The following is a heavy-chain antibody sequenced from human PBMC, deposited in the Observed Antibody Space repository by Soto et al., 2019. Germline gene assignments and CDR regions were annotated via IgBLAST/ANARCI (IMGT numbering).Heavy chain of an antibody. CDR1: GGSITNGDYY. V-gene: IGHV4-31*03. D-gene: IGHD2-2*01. CDR3: ARDAPGEATY. J-gene: IGHJ4*02. Sequence: QVQLQESGPGLVRPSQTLSLTCTVSGGSITNGDYYWNWIRQHPGKGLEWIGYINYRGTTIYNPSLKSRVVISVETSKNQFSLNRRCVTAAGPAVYVCARDAPGEATYWGQGTLVTVSS. CDR2: INYRGTT.